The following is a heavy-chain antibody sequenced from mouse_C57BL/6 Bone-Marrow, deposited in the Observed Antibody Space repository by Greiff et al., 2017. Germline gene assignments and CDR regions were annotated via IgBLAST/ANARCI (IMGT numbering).Heavy chain of an antibody. CDR3: ARSGSPYYFDY. J-gene: IGHJ2*01. CDR2: IDPSDSET. CDR1: GYTFTSYW. Sequence: QVQLKQPGAELVRPGSSVKLSCKASGYTFTSYWMHWVKQRPIQGLEWIGNIDPSDSETHYNQKFKDKATLTVDKSSSTAYMQLSSLTSEDSAVYYRARSGSPYYFDYWGQGTILTVSS. V-gene: IGHV1-52*01. D-gene: IGHD1-1*01.